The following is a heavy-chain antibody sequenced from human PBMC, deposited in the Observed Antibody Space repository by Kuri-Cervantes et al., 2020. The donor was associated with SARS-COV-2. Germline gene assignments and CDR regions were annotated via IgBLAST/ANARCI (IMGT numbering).Heavy chain of an antibody. Sequence: WESLRLTCAVSGGSTSSQSYYWGWVRQPPGKGLEWIGSVYYSGTTYYNTSLKSRVTMSVDTSKTQFSLKLSSVTAADTAVYYCVRCLAAAGSPPPAYYYYMDVWGKGTTVTVSS. D-gene: IGHD6-13*01. CDR3: VRCLAAAGSPPPAYYYYMDV. CDR1: GGSTSSQSYY. V-gene: IGHV4-39*07. J-gene: IGHJ6*03. CDR2: VYYSGTT.